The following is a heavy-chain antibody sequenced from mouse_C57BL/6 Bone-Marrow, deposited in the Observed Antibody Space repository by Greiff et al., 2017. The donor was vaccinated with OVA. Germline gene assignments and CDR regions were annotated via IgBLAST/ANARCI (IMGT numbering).Heavy chain of an antibody. V-gene: IGHV14-2*01. CDR3: ASTTVPYYYAMDY. Sequence: VQLKESGAELVKPGASVKLSCTASGFNIKDYYMHWVKQRTEQGLEWIGRIDPEDGETKYAPKFQGKATITADTSSNTAYLQLSSLTSEDTAVYYCASTTVPYYYAMDYWGQGTSVTVSS. D-gene: IGHD1-1*01. CDR2: IDPEDGET. CDR1: GFNIKDYY. J-gene: IGHJ4*01.